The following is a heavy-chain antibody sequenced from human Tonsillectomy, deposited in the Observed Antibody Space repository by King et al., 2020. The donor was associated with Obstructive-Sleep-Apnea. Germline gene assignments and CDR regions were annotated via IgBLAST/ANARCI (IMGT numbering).Heavy chain of an antibody. V-gene: IGHV3-11*06. CDR1: GFTFSDYY. J-gene: IGHJ4*02. CDR3: ARGYSSSWYYFDY. CDR2: ISSSSSYT. D-gene: IGHD6-13*01. Sequence: VQLVESGGGLVKPGGSLRLSCAASGFTFSDYYMNWIRQAPGKGLEWVSYISSSSSYTKYADSVKGRFTISRDNAKNSLYLQMNSLRAEETAVYYCARGYSSSWYYFDYWGQGTLVTVSS.